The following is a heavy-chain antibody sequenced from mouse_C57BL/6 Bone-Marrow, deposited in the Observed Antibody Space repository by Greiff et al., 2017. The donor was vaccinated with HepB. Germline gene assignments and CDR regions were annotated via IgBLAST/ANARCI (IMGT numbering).Heavy chain of an antibody. J-gene: IGHJ3*01. CDR1: GFTFSDYG. V-gene: IGHV5-15*01. D-gene: IGHD3-2*02. CDR3: ARSDSSGSFAY. Sequence: VQLKESGGGLVQPGGSLKLSCAASGFTFSDYGMAWVRQAPRKGPEWVAFISNLAYSIYYADTVTGRFTISRENAKNTLYLEMSSLRSEDTAMYYCARSDSSGSFAYWGQGTLVTVSA. CDR2: ISNLAYSI.